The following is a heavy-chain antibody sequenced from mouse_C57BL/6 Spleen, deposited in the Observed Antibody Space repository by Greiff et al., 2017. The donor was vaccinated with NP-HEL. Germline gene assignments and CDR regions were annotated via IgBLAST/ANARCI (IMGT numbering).Heavy chain of an antibody. CDR2: IDTETGGT. CDR3: TRSDHDGGLYFDY. Sequence: QVQLQQSGAELVRPGASVTLSCKASGYTFTDYEMHWVKQTPVHGLEWIGAIDTETGGTAYNQKFKGKAILTADKSSRTAYMELRSLTSEDSAVYYCTRSDHDGGLYFDYWGQGTTLTVSS. D-gene: IGHD2-4*01. J-gene: IGHJ2*01. CDR1: GYTFTDYE. V-gene: IGHV1-15*01.